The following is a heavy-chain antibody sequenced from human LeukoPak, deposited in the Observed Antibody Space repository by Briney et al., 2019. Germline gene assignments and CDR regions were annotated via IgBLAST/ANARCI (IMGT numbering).Heavy chain of an antibody. J-gene: IGHJ1*01. Sequence: PGGSLRLSCAASGFTFDDYTMHWVRQAPGKGLEWVSIITWDGGTTAYADSVKGRFTISRDNSKNSLYLQMNSLRTEDTALYYCTKEVKEPLYSSGWSSRGHFQHWGQGALVTVSS. D-gene: IGHD6-19*01. CDR3: TKEVKEPLYSSGWSSRGHFQH. V-gene: IGHV3-43*01. CDR2: ITWDGGTT. CDR1: GFTFDDYT.